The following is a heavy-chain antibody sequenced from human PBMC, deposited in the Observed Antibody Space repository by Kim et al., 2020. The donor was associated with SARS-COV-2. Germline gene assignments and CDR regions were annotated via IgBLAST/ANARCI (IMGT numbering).Heavy chain of an antibody. CDR2: ISSSSSTV. CDR1: GFNFNSYS. CDR3: ARCPLSMTMVRGMITTTLLDYSNMDA. V-gene: IGHV3-48*02. D-gene: IGHD3-10*01. J-gene: IGHJ6*02. Sequence: GGSLRLSCTVSGFNFNSYSMNWVRQAPGKGLEWVSYISSSSSTVYYAGSVRGRFTISRDNDKNSLFLQMNSLRDDDTAVYYCARCPLSMTMVRGMITTTLLDYSNMDAWGQGTTVTVSS.